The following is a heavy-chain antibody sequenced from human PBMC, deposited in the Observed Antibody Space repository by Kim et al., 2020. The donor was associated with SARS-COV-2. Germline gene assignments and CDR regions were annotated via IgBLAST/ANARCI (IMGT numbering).Heavy chain of an antibody. D-gene: IGHD3-22*01. J-gene: IGHJ3*02. CDR3: AREPHYYDRTFDI. Sequence: SNRSLKRRVTISVDTSKNQFSLKLSAVTAADTAVYYCAREPHYYDRTFDIWGQGTMVTVSS. V-gene: IGHV4-61*02.